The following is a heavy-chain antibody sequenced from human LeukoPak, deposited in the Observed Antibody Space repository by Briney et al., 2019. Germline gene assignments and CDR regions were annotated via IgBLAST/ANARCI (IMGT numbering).Heavy chain of an antibody. CDR2: IKQDGSKK. V-gene: IGHV3-7*04. CDR3: TRVGYIDEGIDY. Sequence: GGSLRLSCVASGFPFNSYWMTWVRQAPGKGLEWVANIKQDGSKKSYVDSVKGRFTISRDNAKNSLYLQMNSLRAEDTAIYYCTRVGYIDEGIDYWGQGTLVTVSS. J-gene: IGHJ4*02. CDR1: GFPFNSYW. D-gene: IGHD5-24*01.